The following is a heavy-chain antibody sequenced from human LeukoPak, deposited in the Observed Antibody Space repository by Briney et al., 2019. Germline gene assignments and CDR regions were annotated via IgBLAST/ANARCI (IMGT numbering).Heavy chain of an antibody. Sequence: PGGSLRLSCAATGFAFSNFAMSWVRQAPGKGLEWVSAMSGSGDGTYYADSVKGRFTISRDNSKNTLYLQMNSPRAEDTAVYYCAKMMGQRLYDYCMDVWGKGTTVTVSS. V-gene: IGHV3-23*01. CDR2: MSGSGDGT. J-gene: IGHJ6*03. CDR3: AKMMGQRLYDYCMDV. CDR1: GFAFSNFA. D-gene: IGHD3-16*01.